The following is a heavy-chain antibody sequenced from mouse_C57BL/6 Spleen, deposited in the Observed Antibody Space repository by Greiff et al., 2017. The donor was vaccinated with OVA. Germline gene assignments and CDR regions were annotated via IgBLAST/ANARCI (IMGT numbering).Heavy chain of an antibody. D-gene: IGHD1-1*01. CDR3: ARSFITTVVATPYWYFDV. CDR1: GYTFTSYW. J-gene: IGHJ1*03. V-gene: IGHV1-64*01. CDR2: IHPNSGST. Sequence: VQLQQSGAELVKPGASVKLSCKASGYTFTSYWMHWVKQRPGQGLEWIGMIHPNSGSTNYNEKFKSKATLTVDKSSSTAYMQLSSLTSEDSAVYYCARSFITTVVATPYWYFDVWGTGTTVTVSS.